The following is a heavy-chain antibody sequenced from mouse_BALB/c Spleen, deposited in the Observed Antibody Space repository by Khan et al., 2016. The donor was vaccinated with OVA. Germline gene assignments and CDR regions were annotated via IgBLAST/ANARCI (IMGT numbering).Heavy chain of an antibody. Sequence: EVQLQESGPGLVKPSQTVSLTCTVTGISITTGNYRWSWIRQFPGNKLEWIGYLYYSGTTTYNPSLTSRTTITRDTYKNRFLLDINSSTAEYTATYYGARERGGFAAYAFDYWGQGTTLTVSS. CDR3: ARERGGFAAYAFDY. CDR2: LYYSGTT. CDR1: GISITTGNYR. V-gene: IGHV3-5*02. J-gene: IGHJ2*01. D-gene: IGHD1-1*02.